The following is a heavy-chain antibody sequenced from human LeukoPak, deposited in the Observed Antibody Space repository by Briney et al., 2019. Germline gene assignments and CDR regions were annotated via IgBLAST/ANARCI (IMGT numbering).Heavy chain of an antibody. CDR2: IHSTGAT. D-gene: IGHD4-17*01. Sequence: SETLSLTCTVSGGFITNYYWDWIRQPPGRGLEWVGYIHSTGATSYNPSLKSRVTISVDTSKNQFSLKLSSVTAADTAVYYCARRSRTTVTTWQYYFDYWGQGTLVTVSS. V-gene: IGHV4-59*08. J-gene: IGHJ4*02. CDR1: GGFITNYY. CDR3: ARRSRTTVTTWQYYFDY.